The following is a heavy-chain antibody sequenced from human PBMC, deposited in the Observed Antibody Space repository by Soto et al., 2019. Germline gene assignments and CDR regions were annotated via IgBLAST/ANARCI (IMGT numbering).Heavy chain of an antibody. D-gene: IGHD1-1*01. V-gene: IGHV1-18*01. CDR3: ARGRYGDY. CDR1: GYGFTTYG. Sequence: QVHLVQSGAEVKKPGASVKVSCKGSGYGFTTYGITWVRQAPGQGLEWMAWISAHNGNTNYAQKLQGRVTVTRDTSTSTAYMELRSLRSADTAVYYCARGRYGDYWGQGAVVTVSS. J-gene: IGHJ4*02. CDR2: ISAHNGNT.